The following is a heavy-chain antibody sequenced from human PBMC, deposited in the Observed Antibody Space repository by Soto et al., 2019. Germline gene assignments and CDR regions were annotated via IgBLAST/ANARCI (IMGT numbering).Heavy chain of an antibody. CDR3: ARNRYGSGGSCRVPGSKHNWFDS. J-gene: IGHJ5*01. CDR1: RYTFTSYD. Sequence: QVQLVQSGAEVKKPWASVKVSCKASRYTFTSYDINRVRQPPGQGLEWMGWRNPNSGTTGYAQKLQGRVTMPRNTSICTAYMELSRLRSGVTGVKYCARNRYGSGGSCRVPGSKHNWFDSWGQVTVVTVSS. V-gene: IGHV1-8*01. CDR2: RNPNSGTT. D-gene: IGHD2-15*01.